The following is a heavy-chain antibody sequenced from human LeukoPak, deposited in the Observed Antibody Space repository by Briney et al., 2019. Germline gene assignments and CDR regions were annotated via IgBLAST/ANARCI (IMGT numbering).Heavy chain of an antibody. CDR3: ARGYSSGYLDAFDI. Sequence: ASVKVSCKASGYTFTGYYMHWVRQAPGQGLEWMGWINPNSGGTNYAQKFQGRVTMTRDTSISTAHMELSRLRSDDTAVYYCARGYSSGYLDAFDIWGQGTMVTVSS. CDR1: GYTFTGYY. CDR2: INPNSGGT. D-gene: IGHD3-22*01. V-gene: IGHV1-2*02. J-gene: IGHJ3*02.